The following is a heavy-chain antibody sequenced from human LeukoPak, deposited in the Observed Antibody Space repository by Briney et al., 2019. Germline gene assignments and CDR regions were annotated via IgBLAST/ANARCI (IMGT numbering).Heavy chain of an antibody. J-gene: IGHJ5*02. CDR3: ARAEWELPGANWFDP. CDR1: GGSFSGYY. Sequence: SETLSLTCAVYGGSFSGYYWSWIRQPPGKGLEWIGEINHSGSTNYNPSLKSRVTISVDKSKNQFSLKLSSVTAADTAVYYCARAEWELPGANWFDPWGQGTLVTVSS. D-gene: IGHD1-26*01. V-gene: IGHV4-34*01. CDR2: INHSGST.